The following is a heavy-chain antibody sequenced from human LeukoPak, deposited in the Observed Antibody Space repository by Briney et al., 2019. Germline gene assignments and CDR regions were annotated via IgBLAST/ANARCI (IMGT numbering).Heavy chain of an antibody. CDR2: INHSGST. CDR1: GGSFSGYY. CDR3: ARGGWLQPWNFDY. J-gene: IGHJ4*02. Sequence: SETLSLTCAVYGGSFSGYYWSWIRQPPGKGLEWIGEINHSGSTNYNPSLKSRVTISIDTPNNQFSLKLSSVTAADTAVYYCARGGWLQPWNFDYWGQGTLVTVSS. V-gene: IGHV4-34*01. D-gene: IGHD5-24*01.